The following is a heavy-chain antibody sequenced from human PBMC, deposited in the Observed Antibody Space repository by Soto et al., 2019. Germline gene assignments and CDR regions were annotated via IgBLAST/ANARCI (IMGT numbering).Heavy chain of an antibody. CDR3: AIPTTYCSSTSCYYDAFDI. D-gene: IGHD2-2*01. Sequence: ASVKVSCKASGYTFTGYYMHWVRQAPGQGLEWMGWINPNSGGTNYAQKFQGRVTMTRDTSISTAYMELSRLRSDDTAAYYCAIPTTYCSSTSCYYDAFDIWGQGTMVTVSS. CDR2: INPNSGGT. V-gene: IGHV1-2*02. J-gene: IGHJ3*02. CDR1: GYTFTGYY.